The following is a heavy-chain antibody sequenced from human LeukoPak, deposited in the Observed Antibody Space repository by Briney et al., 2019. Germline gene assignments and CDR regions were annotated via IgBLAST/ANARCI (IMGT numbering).Heavy chain of an antibody. J-gene: IGHJ4*02. D-gene: IGHD2-2*01. CDR2: MNPNSGNT. Sequence: ASVKVSCKASGYTFTSYDINWVRQATGQGLEWMGWMNPNSGNTGYAQKFQGRVTMTRNTSISTAYMELSSLRSDDTAVYCYARDNIDCSSTSCHPGFDYWGQGTLVTVSS. CDR3: ARDNIDCSSTSCHPGFDY. V-gene: IGHV1-8*01. CDR1: GYTFTSYD.